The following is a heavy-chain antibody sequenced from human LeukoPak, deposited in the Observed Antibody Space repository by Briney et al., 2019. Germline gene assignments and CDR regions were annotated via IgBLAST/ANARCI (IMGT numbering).Heavy chain of an antibody. CDR1: GFTFSTYN. V-gene: IGHV3-48*01. CDR2: ISGSSSTI. Sequence: GGSLRLSCAASGFTFSTYNMNWVRQAPGKGLERISYISGSSSTIYYADSVKGRFTISRDNAKNSLYLQMNSLRAEDTAVYYCARDGRYSGNFDYWGQGTLVTVSS. J-gene: IGHJ4*02. D-gene: IGHD1-26*01. CDR3: ARDGRYSGNFDY.